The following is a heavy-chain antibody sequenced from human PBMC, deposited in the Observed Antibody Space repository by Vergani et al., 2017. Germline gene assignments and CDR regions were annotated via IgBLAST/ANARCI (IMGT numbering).Heavy chain of an antibody. D-gene: IGHD1-1*01. CDR3: ARHTTYTDS. J-gene: IGHJ4*02. CDR2: IYPAYSDT. V-gene: IGHV5-51*01. Sequence: EVELVQSGPEMRKPGESLKISCKGSEYSFGNYWIGWVRQMPGKGLEWMGIIYPAYSDTRYSPSFQGQVTISADKSISTAFLQGDSLKASDTALYYFARHTTYTDSWGQGTLVTVSS. CDR1: EYSFGNYW.